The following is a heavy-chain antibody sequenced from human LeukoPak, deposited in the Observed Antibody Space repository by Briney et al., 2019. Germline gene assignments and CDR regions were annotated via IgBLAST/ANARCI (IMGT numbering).Heavy chain of an antibody. CDR2: INHSGST. Sequence: SETLSLTCAVYGVSFSGYYWSWIRQPPGKGLEWIREINHSGSTNYNPSLKSRVTISVDTSKNQFSLKLSSVTAADTAVYYCARAAPAATIDYWGQGILVTVSS. CDR1: GVSFSGYY. V-gene: IGHV4-34*01. J-gene: IGHJ4*02. CDR3: ARAAPAATIDY. D-gene: IGHD2-2*01.